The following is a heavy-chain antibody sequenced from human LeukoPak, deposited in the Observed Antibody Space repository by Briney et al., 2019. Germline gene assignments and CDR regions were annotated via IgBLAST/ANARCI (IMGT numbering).Heavy chain of an antibody. Sequence: PGRSLRLSCAASGFTFDDYAMHWVRQAPGKGLEWVSGISWNSGSIGYADSVKGRFTISRDNAKNSLYLQMNSLRAEDTALYYCAKGRPAAMVLNWFDPWGQGTLVTVSS. CDR2: ISWNSGSI. D-gene: IGHD2-2*01. J-gene: IGHJ5*02. CDR3: AKGRPAAMVLNWFDP. V-gene: IGHV3-9*01. CDR1: GFTFDDYA.